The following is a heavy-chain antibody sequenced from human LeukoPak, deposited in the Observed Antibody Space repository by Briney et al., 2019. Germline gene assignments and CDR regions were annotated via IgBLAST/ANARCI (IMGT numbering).Heavy chain of an antibody. V-gene: IGHV3-30*18. D-gene: IGHD6-19*01. J-gene: IGHJ5*02. Sequence: GGSLRLSCAASGFTFSSYGMHWVRQAPGKGLEWVAVISYDGSNKYYADSVKGRFTISRDNSKNTLYLQMNSLRAEDTAVYYCAKDRRSSGWLDWFDPWGQGTLVAVSS. CDR1: GFTFSSYG. CDR3: AKDRRSSGWLDWFDP. CDR2: ISYDGSNK.